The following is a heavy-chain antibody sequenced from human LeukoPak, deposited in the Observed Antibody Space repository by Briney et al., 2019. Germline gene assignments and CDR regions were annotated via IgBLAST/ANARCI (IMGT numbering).Heavy chain of an antibody. J-gene: IGHJ4*02. CDR2: IYHSVSA. CDR3: VRYCSSTTCYTRAVDY. D-gene: IGHD2-2*02. CDR1: GYSITSGYN. V-gene: IGHV4-38-2*02. Sequence: SETLSLTCTVSGYSITSGYNWAWIRQPPGKVLEWIGSIYHSVSAYYNPSLKSRVTISVDTSKNQFSLKLSSVTAADTAVYYCVRYCSSTTCYTRAVDYWGQGTLVTVSS.